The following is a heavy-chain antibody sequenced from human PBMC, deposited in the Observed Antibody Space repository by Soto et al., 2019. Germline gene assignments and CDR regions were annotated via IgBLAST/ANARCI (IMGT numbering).Heavy chain of an antibody. V-gene: IGHV2-5*02. CDR3: AHRRYCSGGSCYDY. CDR1: GFSLSTSGVG. J-gene: IGHJ4*02. D-gene: IGHD2-15*01. CDR2: IFWDDDK. Sequence: KESGPTLVTPTQTLTLTCPFSGFSLSTSGVGVGWIRQPPGKALEWLAVIFWDDDKRYSPSLKDRLTITKDTSKNQVVLTMTNMDPADTATYYCAHRRYCSGGSCYDYWGQGTLVTVSS.